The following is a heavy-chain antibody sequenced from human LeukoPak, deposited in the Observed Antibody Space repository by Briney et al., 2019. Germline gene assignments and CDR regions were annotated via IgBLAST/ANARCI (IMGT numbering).Heavy chain of an antibody. CDR1: GYTFTTYS. Sequence: GASVKVSCKASGYTFTTYSISWVRQAPGQGLEWMGWISVYNGKTNSAQKFQGRVTMTTDTSTSTAYMELRSLRSDDTAVYYCARGGFSDAFDIWGQGTMVTVSS. CDR2: ISVYNGKT. CDR3: ARGGFSDAFDI. V-gene: IGHV1-18*01. J-gene: IGHJ3*02.